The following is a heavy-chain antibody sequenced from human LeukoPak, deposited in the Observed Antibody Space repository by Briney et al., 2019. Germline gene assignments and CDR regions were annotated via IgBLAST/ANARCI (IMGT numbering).Heavy chain of an antibody. J-gene: IGHJ4*02. CDR1: GFTFTSYY. V-gene: IGHV3-23*01. CDR2: ISGSGSST. CDR3: ARDLYRIVVVPHYFDY. D-gene: IGHD3-22*01. Sequence: GGTPRLSCAASGFTFTSYYMAWVRQAPGKGLEWVSTISGSGSSTYYADSVKGRFTISRDSSKNTLYLQMNSLRAEDTAVYYCARDLYRIVVVPHYFDYWGQGTLVTVSS.